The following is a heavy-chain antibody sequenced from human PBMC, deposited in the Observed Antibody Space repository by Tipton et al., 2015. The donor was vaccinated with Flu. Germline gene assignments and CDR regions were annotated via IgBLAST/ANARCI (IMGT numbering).Heavy chain of an antibody. V-gene: IGHV3-23*01. Sequence: SLRLSCAASGFTFSRSGMSWVRQAPGKGLEWVSSISGDGTRTYYADSVKGRSTISRDNSKNTLYLQVNSLRAEDTAVYYCATIVAGSYWYFDLWGRGTLVSVSS. D-gene: IGHD6-25*01. CDR2: ISGDGTRT. CDR3: ATIVAGSYWYFDL. CDR1: GFTFSRSG. J-gene: IGHJ2*01.